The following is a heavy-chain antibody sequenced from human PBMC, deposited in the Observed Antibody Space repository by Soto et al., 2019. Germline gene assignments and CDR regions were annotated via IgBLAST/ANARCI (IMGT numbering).Heavy chain of an antibody. D-gene: IGHD6-19*01. CDR2: ISAYNGNT. CDR1: GYTFTSYG. Sequence: ASVKVSCKASGYTFTSYGISWVRQAPGQGLEWMRRISAYNGNTNYAEKLQGRVTMTTDTSTSTAYMELRSLRSDDTAVYYCARYSSGWYYFDYWGQGTLVTVSS. J-gene: IGHJ4*02. V-gene: IGHV1-18*01. CDR3: ARYSSGWYYFDY.